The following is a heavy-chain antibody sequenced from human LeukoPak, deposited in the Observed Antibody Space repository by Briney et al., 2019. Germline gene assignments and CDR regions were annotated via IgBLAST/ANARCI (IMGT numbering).Heavy chain of an antibody. V-gene: IGHV4-4*07. D-gene: IGHD3-22*01. CDR2: TYTSGST. CDR1: GGSISSYY. Sequence: RSSETLSLTCTVSGGSISSYYWSWIRQPAGKGLEWIGRTYTSGSTNYNPSLKSRVTMSVDTSKNQFSLKLSSVTAADTAVYYCARGNHYDSSGRFDYWGQGTLVTVSS. CDR3: ARGNHYDSSGRFDY. J-gene: IGHJ4*02.